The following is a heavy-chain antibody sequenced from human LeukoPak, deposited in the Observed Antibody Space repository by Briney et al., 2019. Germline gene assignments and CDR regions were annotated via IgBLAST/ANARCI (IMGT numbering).Heavy chain of an antibody. Sequence: GGSLRLSCAASGFTVSSNYMSWVRQAPGEGLEWVSTISNGGGMTYYADSVKGRFTISRDNSKNPLYLQMNSLRADDTAVYYCAKYRGAAVNSWHFDLWGRGTLVTVSS. V-gene: IGHV3-23*01. CDR2: ISNGGGMT. CDR3: AKYRGAAVNSWHFDL. D-gene: IGHD1-26*01. J-gene: IGHJ2*01. CDR1: GFTVSSNY.